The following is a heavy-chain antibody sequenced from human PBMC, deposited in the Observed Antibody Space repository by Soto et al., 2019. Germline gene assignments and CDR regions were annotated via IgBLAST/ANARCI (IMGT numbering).Heavy chain of an antibody. CDR2: ISGSGGST. D-gene: IGHD6-13*01. CDR3: AKLRGGIAAAGDAFDI. CDR1: GFTFSSYA. J-gene: IGHJ3*02. V-gene: IGHV3-23*01. Sequence: GGSLRLSCAASGFTFSSYAMSWVRQAPGKGLEWVSAISGSGGSTYYADSVKGRFTISRDDSKNTLYLQMNSLRAEDTAVYYCAKLRGGIAAAGDAFDIWGQGTMVTVSS.